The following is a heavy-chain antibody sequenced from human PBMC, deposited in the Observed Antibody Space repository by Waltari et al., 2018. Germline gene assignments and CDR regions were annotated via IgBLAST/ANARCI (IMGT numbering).Heavy chain of an antibody. CDR2: ISYDGSNK. D-gene: IGHD1-26*01. J-gene: IGHJ4*02. Sequence: QVPLVESGGGVVQPGRSLSLSCAASGFTFSSYAMHWVRQAPGKGLEWVAVISYDGSNKYYADSVKGRFTISRDNSKNTLYLQMNSLRAEDTAMFYCARSIEGPFDYWGQGTLVTVSS. CDR3: ARSIEGPFDY. V-gene: IGHV3-30-3*01. CDR1: GFTFSSYA.